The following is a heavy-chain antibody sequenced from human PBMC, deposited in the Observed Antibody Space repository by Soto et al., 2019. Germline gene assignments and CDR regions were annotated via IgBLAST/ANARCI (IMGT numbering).Heavy chain of an antibody. D-gene: IGHD5-18*01. CDR2: IWYDGSNK. Sequence: AGGSLRLSCAASGFTFSSYGMHWVRQAPGKGLERVAVIWYDGSNKYYADSVKGRFTISRDNSKNTLYLQMNSLRAEDTAVYYCARGGYSYGGWYYYGMDVWGQGTTVTVSS. CDR1: GFTFSSYG. CDR3: ARGGYSYGGWYYYGMDV. V-gene: IGHV3-33*01. J-gene: IGHJ6*02.